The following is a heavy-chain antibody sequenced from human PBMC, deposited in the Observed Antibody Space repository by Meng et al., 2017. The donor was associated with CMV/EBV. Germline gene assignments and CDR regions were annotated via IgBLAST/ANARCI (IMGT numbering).Heavy chain of an antibody. J-gene: IGHJ6*02. CDR3: GAAADYYYGMDV. CDR2: IYPGDSDT. Sequence: GGSLRLSCMGSGYSFTSYWIGWVRQMPGKGLEWMGIIYPGDSDTRYSPSFQGQVTISADKSVSTAYLQWSSLKASDTAMYYCGAAADYYYGMDVWGQGTTVTVSS. CDR1: GYSFTSYW. D-gene: IGHD6-25*01. V-gene: IGHV5-51*01.